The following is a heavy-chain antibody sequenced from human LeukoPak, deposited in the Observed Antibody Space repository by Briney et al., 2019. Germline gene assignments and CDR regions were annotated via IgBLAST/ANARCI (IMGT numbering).Heavy chain of an antibody. D-gene: IGHD6-19*01. J-gene: IGHJ4*02. CDR3: ARGMYSSGWYVDY. CDR2: ISGSGGNT. Sequence: GGSLGLSCAASGFTFSSYAMSWVRQAPGKGLEWVSAISGSGGNTYYADSVKGRFTISRDNAKNSLYLQMNSLRAEDTAVYYCARGMYSSGWYVDYWGQGTLVTVSS. V-gene: IGHV3-23*01. CDR1: GFTFSSYA.